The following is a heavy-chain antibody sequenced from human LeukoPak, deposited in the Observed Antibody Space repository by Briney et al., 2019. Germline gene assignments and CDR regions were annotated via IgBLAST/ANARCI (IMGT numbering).Heavy chain of an antibody. CDR1: AFTVSTNY. CDR2: IYCDGST. V-gene: IGHV3-53*01. CDR3: VKRRHYYGSGDYYRDP. J-gene: IGHJ5*02. Sequence: GGSLRLSCVASAFTVSTNYMIWVRQSPGEGLEWVSLIYCDGSTYYADSVKGRFTISRDNSRNLLFLQMSSLRVEDTAVYCCVKRRHYYGSGDYYRDPWGQGTLVSVSS. D-gene: IGHD3-10*01.